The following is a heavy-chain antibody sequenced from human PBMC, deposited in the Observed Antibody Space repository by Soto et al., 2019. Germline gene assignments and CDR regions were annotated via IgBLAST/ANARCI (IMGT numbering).Heavy chain of an antibody. V-gene: IGHV4-39*01. D-gene: IGHD5-18*01. CDR1: GGSISSSSYY. Sequence: SETLSLTCTVSGGSISSSSYYWGWIRQPPGKGLEWIGSIYYSGSTYYNPSLKSRVTISVDTSKNQFSLKLSSVTAADTAVYYCARHTEDTAMVKRVDYYYYGMDIWGQGTTVTVSS. J-gene: IGHJ6*02. CDR3: ARHTEDTAMVKRVDYYYYGMDI. CDR2: IYYSGST.